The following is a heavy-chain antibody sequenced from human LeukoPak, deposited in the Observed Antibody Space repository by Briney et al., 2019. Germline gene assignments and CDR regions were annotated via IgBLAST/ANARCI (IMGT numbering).Heavy chain of an antibody. Sequence: GGSLRLSCAASGFTFSSYSMNWVRLAPGKGLEWVSYISSSSSTIYYADSVKGRFTISRDNAKNSLYLQMNSLRAEDTAVYYCATLTYYDFWSGYWGDYWGQGTLVTVSS. J-gene: IGHJ4*02. CDR3: ATLTYYDFWSGYWGDY. CDR2: ISSSSSTI. CDR1: GFTFSSYS. V-gene: IGHV3-48*01. D-gene: IGHD3-3*01.